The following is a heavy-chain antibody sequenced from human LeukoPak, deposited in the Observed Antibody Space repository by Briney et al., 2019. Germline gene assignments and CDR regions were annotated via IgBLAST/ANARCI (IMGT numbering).Heavy chain of an antibody. CDR2: ISSSSSTI. J-gene: IGHJ6*02. CDR1: GFTFSSYS. Sequence: PGGSLRLSCAASGFTFSSYSMNWVRQAPGKGLDGVSYISSSSSTIYYADSVKGRFTISSDNAKNSLYLQMNSLRAEDTAVYYCARDSVYCSSTSCYGYYYGMDVWGQGTTVTVSS. V-gene: IGHV3-48*01. D-gene: IGHD2-2*01. CDR3: ARDSVYCSSTSCYGYYYGMDV.